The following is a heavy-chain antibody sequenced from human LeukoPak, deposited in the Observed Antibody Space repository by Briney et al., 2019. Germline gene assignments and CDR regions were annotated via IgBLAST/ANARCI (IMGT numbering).Heavy chain of an antibody. J-gene: IGHJ5*02. CDR2: IYYSGST. V-gene: IGHV4-39*07. Sequence: SETLSLTCTVSGGSISSHYWSWIRQPPGKGLEWIGSIYYSGSTYYNPSLKSRVTISVDTSKNQFSLKLSSVTAADTAVYYCARRREGFDPWGQGTLVTVSS. CDR3: ARRREGFDP. CDR1: GGSISSHY.